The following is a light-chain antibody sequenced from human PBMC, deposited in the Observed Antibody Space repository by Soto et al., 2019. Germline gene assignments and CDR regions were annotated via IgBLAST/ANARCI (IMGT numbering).Light chain of an antibody. V-gene: IGKV3-20*01. CDR1: QSVSSSY. Sequence: EIVLTQSPGTLSLSPGERATLSCRASQSVSSSYLAWYQQKPGQAPRLLIYGASSRATGIPDRFSGSGSGTDFTLTISRREPEDFAVHYCQQYGSSPWTFGQGTKVEIK. CDR3: QQYGSSPWT. CDR2: GAS. J-gene: IGKJ1*01.